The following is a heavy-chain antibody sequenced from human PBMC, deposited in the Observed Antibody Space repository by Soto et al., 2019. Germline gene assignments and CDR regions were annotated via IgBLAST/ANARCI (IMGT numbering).Heavy chain of an antibody. V-gene: IGHV4-59*01. Sequence: SETLSLTCTVSGGYISSYYWSWIRPPPGKGLEWIGYIYYSGSTNYNPSLKSRVTISVDTSKNQFSLKLSSVTAADTAVYYCARVSLTMVRNNWFDPWGQGTLVTVSS. J-gene: IGHJ5*02. CDR2: IYYSGST. CDR3: ARVSLTMVRNNWFDP. CDR1: GGYISSYY. D-gene: IGHD3-10*01.